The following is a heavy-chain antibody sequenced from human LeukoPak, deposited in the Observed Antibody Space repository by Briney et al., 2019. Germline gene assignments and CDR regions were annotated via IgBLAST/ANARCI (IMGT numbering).Heavy chain of an antibody. J-gene: IGHJ5*02. CDR2: ISTSSSYI. D-gene: IGHD3-9*01. Sequence: PGGSLRLSCAASGFTFSSYNMNWVRQAPGKGLEWVSSISTSSSYIYYADSVRGRFTISRDNAKSSLYLQMNSLRAEDTAVYYCVTDIRGWFDPWGQGTLVTVSS. CDR1: GFTFSSYN. CDR3: VTDIRGWFDP. V-gene: IGHV3-21*01.